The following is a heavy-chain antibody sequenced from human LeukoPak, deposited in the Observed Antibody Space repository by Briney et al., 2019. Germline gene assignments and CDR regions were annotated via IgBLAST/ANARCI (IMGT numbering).Heavy chain of an antibody. CDR2: VDPEDGET. V-gene: IGHV1-69-2*01. CDR1: GYTFTDYY. J-gene: IGHJ4*02. Sequence: ASVKVSCKVSGYTFTDYYMHWVQQAPGKGLEWVGLVDPEDGETIYAEKFQGRVTITADTSTDTAYMELSSLRSEDTAVYYCATPPVGYFDWLLENWGQGTLVTVSS. D-gene: IGHD3-9*01. CDR3: ATPPVGYFDWLLEN.